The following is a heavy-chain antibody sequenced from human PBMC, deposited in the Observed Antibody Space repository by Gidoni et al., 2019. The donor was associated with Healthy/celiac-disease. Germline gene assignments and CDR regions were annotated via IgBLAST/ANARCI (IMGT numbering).Heavy chain of an antibody. J-gene: IGHJ4*02. CDR3: ARAIRSGWKVAGRFDY. V-gene: IGHV4-59*01. D-gene: IGHD6-19*01. CDR1: GGSISSYY. Sequence: QVQLQESGPGLVKPSETLSLTCTVSGGSISSYYWSWIRQPPGKGLEWIGYIYYSGSTNYNPSLKSRVTISVDTSKNQFSLKLSSVTAADTAVYYCARAIRSGWKVAGRFDYWGQGTLVTVSS. CDR2: IYYSGST.